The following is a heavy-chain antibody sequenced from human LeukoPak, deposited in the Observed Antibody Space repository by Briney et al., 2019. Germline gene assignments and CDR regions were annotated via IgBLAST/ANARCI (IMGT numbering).Heavy chain of an antibody. CDR3: AKDLQVHLSSSWYLRYIDV. J-gene: IGHJ4*02. D-gene: IGHD6-13*01. Sequence: GGSLRLSCAASGFTFSNAWMSWVRQAPGKGLEWVGRIKSKTDGGTTDYAAPVKGRFTISRDDSKNTLYLQMNSLRAEDTAVYYCAKDLQVHLSSSWYLRYIDVWGQGTLVTVSS. V-gene: IGHV3-15*01. CDR2: IKSKTDGGTT. CDR1: GFTFSNAW.